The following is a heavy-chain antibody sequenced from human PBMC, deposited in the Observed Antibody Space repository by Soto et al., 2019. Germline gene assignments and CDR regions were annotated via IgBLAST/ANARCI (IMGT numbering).Heavy chain of an antibody. CDR3: AREKYSYGGPDAFDI. Sequence: LSLPCTVSGGSISSSSYYWGWIRQPPGKGLEWIGSIYYSGSTYYNPSLKSRVTISVDTSKNQFSLKLSSVTAVDTAVYYCAREKYSYGGPDAFDIWGQGTMVTVSS. CDR2: IYYSGST. J-gene: IGHJ3*02. D-gene: IGHD5-18*01. CDR1: GGSISSSSYY. V-gene: IGHV4-39*02.